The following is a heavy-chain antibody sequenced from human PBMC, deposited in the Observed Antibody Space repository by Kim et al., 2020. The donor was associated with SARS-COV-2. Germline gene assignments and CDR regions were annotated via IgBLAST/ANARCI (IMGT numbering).Heavy chain of an antibody. CDR3: ARVGVVATSFDY. Sequence: DSQKVQGRVPITRDTSASTAYMELSSLRSEDTAVYYCARVGVVATSFDYWGQGTLVTVSS. D-gene: IGHD5-12*01. J-gene: IGHJ4*02. V-gene: IGHV1-3*01.